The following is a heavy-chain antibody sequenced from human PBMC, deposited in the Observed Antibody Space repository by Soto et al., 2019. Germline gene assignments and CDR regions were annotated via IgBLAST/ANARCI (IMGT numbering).Heavy chain of an antibody. Sequence: QVQLVQSGAEVKKPGASVKVSCKASGYTFTSYDINWVRQATGQGLEWMGWMNPNSGNTGYAQKFQGRVTMTRHTSISTGYMELGSLRSEDTAGYYCARGEAYDFWSGYLYYFDYWGQGTLVTVSS. CDR3: ARGEAYDFWSGYLYYFDY. CDR1: GYTFTSYD. D-gene: IGHD3-3*01. J-gene: IGHJ4*02. CDR2: MNPNSGNT. V-gene: IGHV1-8*01.